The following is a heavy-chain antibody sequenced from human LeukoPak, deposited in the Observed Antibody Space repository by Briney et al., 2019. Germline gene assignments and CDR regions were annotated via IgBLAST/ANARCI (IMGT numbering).Heavy chain of an antibody. Sequence: GGSLRLSCAASGFTFSSYAMSWVRQAPGKGLEWVSAISGSGGSTYYADSVKGRFTISRDNAKNSLYLQMNSLRAEDTAVYYCASDGIAAAEDYFDYWGQGTLVTVSS. D-gene: IGHD6-13*01. CDR3: ASDGIAAAEDYFDY. CDR1: GFTFSSYA. CDR2: ISGSGGST. V-gene: IGHV3-23*01. J-gene: IGHJ4*02.